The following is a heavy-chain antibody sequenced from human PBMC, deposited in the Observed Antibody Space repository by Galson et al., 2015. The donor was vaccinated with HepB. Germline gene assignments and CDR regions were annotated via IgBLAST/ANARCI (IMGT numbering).Heavy chain of an antibody. V-gene: IGHV2-5*02. CDR2: IYWDDDK. CDR3: AHRDPDSGGDWFDP. J-gene: IGHJ5*02. Sequence: PALVKPTQTLTLTCTFSGFSLSTSGVGVGWIRQPPGKALEWLALIYWDDDKRYSPSLKSRLTITKDTSKNQVVLTMTNMDPVDTATYYCAHRDPDSGGDWFDPWGQGTLVTVSS. CDR1: GFSLSTSGVG. D-gene: IGHD2-21*01.